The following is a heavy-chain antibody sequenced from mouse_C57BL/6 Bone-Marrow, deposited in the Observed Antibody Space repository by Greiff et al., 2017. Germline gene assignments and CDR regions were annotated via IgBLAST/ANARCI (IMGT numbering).Heavy chain of an antibody. CDR2: ISDGGSYT. CDR1: GFTFSSYA. CDR3: ARVITTVVRYFDV. D-gene: IGHD1-1*01. V-gene: IGHV5-4*03. Sequence: EVMLVESGGGLVKPGGSLKLSCAASGFTFSSYAMSWVRQTPEKRLEWVATISDGGSYTYYPDNVKGRFTISRDNAKNNLYLQMSHLKSEDTAKYYCARVITTVVRYFDVWGTGTTVTVSS. J-gene: IGHJ1*03.